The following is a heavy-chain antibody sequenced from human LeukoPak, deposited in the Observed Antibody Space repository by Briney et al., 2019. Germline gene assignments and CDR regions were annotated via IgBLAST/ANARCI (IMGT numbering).Heavy chain of an antibody. V-gene: IGHV4-30-2*01. D-gene: IGHD4-11*01. CDR2: IYHSGST. Sequence: PSETLSLTCTVSGGSISSGGYYWSWIRQPPGKGLEWIGYIYHSGSTYYNPSLKSRVTISVDRSKNQFSLKLSSVTAADTAVYYCARDGPSTVPAKRSTSFDYWGQGTLVTVSS. CDR1: GGSISSGGYY. J-gene: IGHJ4*02. CDR3: ARDGPSTVPAKRSTSFDY.